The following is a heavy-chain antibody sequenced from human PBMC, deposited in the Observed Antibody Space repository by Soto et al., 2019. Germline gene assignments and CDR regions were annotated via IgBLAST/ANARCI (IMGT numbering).Heavy chain of an antibody. CDR2: ISGSGGST. CDR3: AKEYNSNYVWNWFDP. D-gene: IGHD4-4*01. J-gene: IGHJ5*02. CDR1: GFTFSDYY. V-gene: IGHV3-23*04. Sequence: VQLVESGGGLVKPGGSLRLSCAASGFTFSDYYMSWIRQAPGKGLEWVSAISGSGGSTYYADSVKGRFTISRDNSKNTLYLQMNSLRAEDTAVYYCAKEYNSNYVWNWFDPWGQGTLVTVSS.